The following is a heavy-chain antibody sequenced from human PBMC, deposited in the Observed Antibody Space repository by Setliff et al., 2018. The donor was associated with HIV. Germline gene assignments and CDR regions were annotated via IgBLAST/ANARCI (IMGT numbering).Heavy chain of an antibody. CDR1: GYTFTGYY. V-gene: IGHV1-46*01. D-gene: IGHD3-10*01. CDR3: ARGRKDLTMVRVPNFDY. J-gene: IGHJ4*02. Sequence: ASVKVSCKASGYTFTGYYMHWVRQAPGQGLEWMGIISPSDGSTNYAQKFLGRVTLTRDTSLNTFYMELTNLRSEDTAFYYCARGRKDLTMVRVPNFDYWGQGTLVTVSS. CDR2: ISPSDGST.